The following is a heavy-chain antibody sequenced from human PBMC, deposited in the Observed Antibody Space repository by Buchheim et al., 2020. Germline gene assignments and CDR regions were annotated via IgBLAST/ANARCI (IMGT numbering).Heavy chain of an antibody. V-gene: IGHV3-48*01. Sequence: EVQLVESGGGLVQPGGSLRLSCAASGFTFSSYSMNWVRQAPGKGLEWVSYISSSSSTIYYADSVKGRFTISRDSAKNSLYLQMNSLRAEDTAVYYCARAWIAARPGPDYYYYYGMDVWGQGTT. CDR1: GFTFSSYS. J-gene: IGHJ6*02. D-gene: IGHD6-6*01. CDR3: ARAWIAARPGPDYYYYYGMDV. CDR2: ISSSSSTI.